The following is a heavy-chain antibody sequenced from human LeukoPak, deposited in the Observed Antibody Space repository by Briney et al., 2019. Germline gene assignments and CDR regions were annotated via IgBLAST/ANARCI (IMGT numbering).Heavy chain of an antibody. J-gene: IGHJ4*02. Sequence: PSETLSLTCAVYGGSFSGYYWSWIRQPPGKGLEWIGEINHSGSTNYNPSLKSRVTISVDTSKNQFSLKLSSVTAADTAVYYCARVWKGYCSGGSCYSQGYFDYWGQGTLVTVSS. CDR2: INHSGST. CDR3: ARVWKGYCSGGSCYSQGYFDY. V-gene: IGHV4-34*01. CDR1: GGSFSGYY. D-gene: IGHD2-15*01.